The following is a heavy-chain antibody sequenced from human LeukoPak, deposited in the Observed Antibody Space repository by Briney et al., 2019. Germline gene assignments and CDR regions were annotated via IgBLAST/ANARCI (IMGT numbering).Heavy chain of an antibody. CDR1: GFTFSSYA. D-gene: IGHD3-10*01. CDR3: AKGRTARGVLFDY. V-gene: IGHV3-23*01. Sequence: GGSLRLSCAASGFTFSSYAMSWVRQAPGKGLEWVSGISGSGSGGSTYYADSVKGRFTISRDNSKNTLYLQMNSLRAEDTAVYYCAKGRTARGVLFDYWGQGTLVTVSS. CDR2: ISGSGSGGST. J-gene: IGHJ4*02.